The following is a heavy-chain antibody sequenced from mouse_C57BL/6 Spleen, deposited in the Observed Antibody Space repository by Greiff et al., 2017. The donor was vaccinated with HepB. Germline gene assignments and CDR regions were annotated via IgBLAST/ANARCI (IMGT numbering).Heavy chain of an antibody. D-gene: IGHD1-1*01. J-gene: IGHJ4*01. CDR3: TRKYYYGSKDAMDY. V-gene: IGHV6-6*01. CDR1: GFTFSDAW. Sequence: VQRVESGGGLVQPGGSMKLSCAASGFTFSDAWMDWVRQSPEKGLEWVAEIRNKANNHATYYAESVKGRFTISRDDSKSSVYLQMNSLRAEDTGIYYCTRKYYYGSKDAMDYWGQGTSVTVSS. CDR2: IRNKANNHAT.